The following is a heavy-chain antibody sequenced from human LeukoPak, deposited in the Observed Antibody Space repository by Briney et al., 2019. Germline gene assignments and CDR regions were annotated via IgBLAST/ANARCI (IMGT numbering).Heavy chain of an antibody. CDR1: GFTLNTYW. V-gene: IGHV3-74*01. J-gene: IGHJ4*02. CDR3: TAKPWGGAEGIFDY. CDR2: ISGDGNFK. Sequence: PGGSLRLSCAPSGFTLNTYWIHWVRQTPQTGLEWVAGISGDGNFKRNTDSVRGRLTIVTDTAKSPVSMQVSSLRAAGTAVSVCTAKPWGGAEGIFDYWGQGILVTVSS. D-gene: IGHD3-16*01.